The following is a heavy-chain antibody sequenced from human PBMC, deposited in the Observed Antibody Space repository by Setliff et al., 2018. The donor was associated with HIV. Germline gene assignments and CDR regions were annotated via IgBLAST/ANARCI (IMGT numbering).Heavy chain of an antibody. D-gene: IGHD1-1*01. CDR1: GYSISSGYY. V-gene: IGHV4-38-2*02. J-gene: IGHJ4*02. CDR2: IYHSGST. Sequence: SETLSLTCTVSGYSISSGYYWGWIRQPPGKGLEWIGSIYHSGSTYNNPSLKSRVTISVDTSKNQFSLNLSSVTAADTAVYYCAKRLTGPFDNWGQGTLVTVSS. CDR3: AKRLTGPFDN.